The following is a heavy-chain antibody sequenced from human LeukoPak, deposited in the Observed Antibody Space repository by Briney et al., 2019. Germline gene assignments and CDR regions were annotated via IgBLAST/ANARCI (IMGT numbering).Heavy chain of an antibody. CDR2: IKQDGSEK. D-gene: IGHD3-3*01. CDR1: GFTFSSYW. J-gene: IGHJ4*02. Sequence: GGSLRLSCVASGFTFSSYWMSWVRQAPGKGLEWVANIKQDGSEKYYVDSVKGRFTISRDNAKNSLYLQMNSLRAEDTAVYYCARPITIFGVVDYWGQGTLVTVSS. CDR3: ARPITIFGVVDY. V-gene: IGHV3-7*01.